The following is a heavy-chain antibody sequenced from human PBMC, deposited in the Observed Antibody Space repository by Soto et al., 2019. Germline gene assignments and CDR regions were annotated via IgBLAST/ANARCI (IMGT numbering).Heavy chain of an antibody. CDR1: GGSISSSNYY. V-gene: IGHV4-39*01. CDR3: ARRVTMVRGVTIRWFDP. J-gene: IGHJ5*02. Sequence: QLQLQESGPGLVKPSETLSLTCTVSGGSISSSNYYWGWIRQPPGKGLGWIGSIYYSGSTFYNPSLESQVNIAVNTSKNQFSLKLSSVTAADTAVYYCARRVTMVRGVTIRWFDPWGQGTLVTVSS. CDR2: IYYSGST. D-gene: IGHD3-10*01.